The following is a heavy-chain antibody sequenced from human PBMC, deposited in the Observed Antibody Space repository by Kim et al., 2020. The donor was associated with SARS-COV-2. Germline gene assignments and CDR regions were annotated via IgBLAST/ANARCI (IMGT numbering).Heavy chain of an antibody. CDR2: INHSGST. D-gene: IGHD6-19*01. Sequence: SETLSLTCAVYGGSFSGYYWSWIRQPPGKGLEWIGEINHSGSTNYNPSLKSRVTISVDTSKNQFSLKLSSVTAADTAVYYCARGRRYSSGWYGGYNWFDPWGQGTLVTVSS. V-gene: IGHV4-34*01. CDR1: GGSFSGYY. CDR3: ARGRRYSSGWYGGYNWFDP. J-gene: IGHJ5*02.